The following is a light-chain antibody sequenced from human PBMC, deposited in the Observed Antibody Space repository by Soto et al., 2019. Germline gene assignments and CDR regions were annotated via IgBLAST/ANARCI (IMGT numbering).Light chain of an antibody. CDR1: SGDVGAYNY. J-gene: IGLJ3*02. V-gene: IGLV2-14*01. CDR2: EVS. CDR3: SSYTTSRTSNWV. Sequence: QSVLTQSASVSGSPGQSITISCTGTSGDVGAYNYVSWYQQHPGKAPKLLIYEVSNRPSGVSNRFSGSRSGNTASLTISGLQAEDEADYYCSSYTTSRTSNWVFGGGTQLTVL.